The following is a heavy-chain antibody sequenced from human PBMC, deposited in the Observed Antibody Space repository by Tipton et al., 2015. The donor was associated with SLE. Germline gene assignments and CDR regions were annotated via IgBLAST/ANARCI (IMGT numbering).Heavy chain of an antibody. CDR1: GGSISSHY. CDR2: IYYSGST. J-gene: IGHJ2*01. D-gene: IGHD3-3*01. V-gene: IGHV4-59*11. CDR3: AGSRGYDFWSGPRGYFDL. Sequence: TLSLTCTVSGGSISSHYWSWIRQPPGKGLEWIGYIYYSGSTNYNPSLKSRVTISVDTSKNQFSLKLSSVTAADTAVYYCAGSRGYDFWSGPRGYFDLWGRGTLVTVPS.